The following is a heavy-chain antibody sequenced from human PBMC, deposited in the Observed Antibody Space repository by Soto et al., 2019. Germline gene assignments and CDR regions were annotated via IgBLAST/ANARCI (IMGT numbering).Heavy chain of an antibody. V-gene: IGHV1-8*01. D-gene: IGHD3-3*01. CDR3: ARGDTIFGVVNPFDY. CDR1: GYTFTSYD. J-gene: IGHJ4*02. CDR2: MNPNSGNT. Sequence: ASVKVSCKPSGYTFTSYDINWVRQATGQGLEWMGWMNPNSGNTGYAQKFQGRVTMTRNTSISTAYMELSSLRSEDTAVYYCARGDTIFGVVNPFDYWGQGTLVTVSS.